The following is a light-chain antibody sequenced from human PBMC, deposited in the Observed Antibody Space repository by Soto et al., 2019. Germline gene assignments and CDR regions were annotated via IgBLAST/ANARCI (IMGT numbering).Light chain of an antibody. J-gene: IGKJ5*01. V-gene: IGKV3-15*01. CDR2: GAS. Sequence: EIVLTQSPGTLSLSPGERATLSCRASQSVSSSYLAWYQQKPGQAPRLLIYGASTRATGFPARFSGSGSGTDFTLTISSLQSEDFAVYYCQQYNNWPPITFGQGTRLEIK. CDR3: QQYNNWPPIT. CDR1: QSVSSSY.